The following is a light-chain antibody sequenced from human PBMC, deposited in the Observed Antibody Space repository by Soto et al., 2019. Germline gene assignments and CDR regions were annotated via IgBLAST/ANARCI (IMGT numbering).Light chain of an antibody. J-gene: IGLJ1*01. CDR2: EVS. V-gene: IGLV2-23*02. CDR1: SSDFGSYNL. CDR3: CSDAGSSTPLI. Sequence: QSVLTQPASVSGSPGQSITISCTGTSSDFGSYNLVSWYQQHPGKAPKLMIYEVSKRPSGVSNRFSGSKSGNTASLTISGLQAEDEADYYCCSDAGSSTPLIFGTGTKVTVL.